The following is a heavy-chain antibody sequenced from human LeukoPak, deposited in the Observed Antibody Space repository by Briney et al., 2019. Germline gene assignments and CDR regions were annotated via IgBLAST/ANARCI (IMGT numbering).Heavy chain of an antibody. CDR1: GGSIRNYY. D-gene: IGHD3-9*01. Sequence: PSETLSLTCVVSGGSIRNYYWSWIRQPAGKGLEWVGRIYTSGSTNYHPSLKRRVTMSVDTSKNQFSLKLSSVTAADTAVYYCARDLPGYYSSSDYYYYMDVWGKGTTVTVSS. CDR2: IYTSGST. CDR3: ARDLPGYYSSSDYYYYMDV. V-gene: IGHV4-4*07. J-gene: IGHJ6*03.